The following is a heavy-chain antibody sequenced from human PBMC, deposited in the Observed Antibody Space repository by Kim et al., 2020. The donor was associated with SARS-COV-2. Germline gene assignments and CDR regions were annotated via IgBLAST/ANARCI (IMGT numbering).Heavy chain of an antibody. J-gene: IGHJ4*02. Sequence: GGSLRLSCAASGFSFSSYAMTWVRQAPGQGLEWVSAISGSTVDTYYADSVKGRFIISRDNSKNTLYLQMYNLGVEDTAVYYCTKTGTGTWGFDYLGQGTL. CDR2: ISGSTVDT. V-gene: IGHV3-23*01. CDR1: GFSFSSYA. D-gene: IGHD1-7*01. CDR3: TKTGTGTWGFDY.